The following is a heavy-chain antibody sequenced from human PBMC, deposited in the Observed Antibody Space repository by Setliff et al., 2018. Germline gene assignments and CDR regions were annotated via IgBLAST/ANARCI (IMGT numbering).Heavy chain of an antibody. CDR2: IDYSGST. CDR1: GGSISSYY. Sequence: SETLSLTCTVSGGSISSYYWSWNRQPPGKGLEWIGYIDYSGSTKYNPSLKSRVTISVDTSKNQFSLKLSSVTAADTAVYYCAREIHSAAYNWFDPWGQGTLVTVSS. J-gene: IGHJ5*02. V-gene: IGHV4-59*01. D-gene: IGHD5-18*01. CDR3: AREIHSAAYNWFDP.